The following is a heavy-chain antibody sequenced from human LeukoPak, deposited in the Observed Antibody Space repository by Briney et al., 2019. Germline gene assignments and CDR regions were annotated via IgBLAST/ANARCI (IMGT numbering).Heavy chain of an antibody. CDR2: INPNSGGT. D-gene: IGHD2-2*01. Sequence: ASVKVSCKASGYTFTGYYMHWVRQAPGQGLEWMGWINPNSGGTNYAQKFQGRVTMTRDTSISTAYMELSRLRSDDTAVYYCARGVYCSSTSCYRTLDYWGQGTLVTASS. V-gene: IGHV1-2*02. CDR3: ARGVYCSSTSCYRTLDY. CDR1: GYTFTGYY. J-gene: IGHJ4*02.